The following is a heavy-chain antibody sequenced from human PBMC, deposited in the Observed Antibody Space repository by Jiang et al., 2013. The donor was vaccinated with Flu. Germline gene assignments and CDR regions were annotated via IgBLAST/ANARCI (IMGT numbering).Heavy chain of an antibody. V-gene: IGHV3-7*03. J-gene: IGHJ4*02. CDR3: ATVTY. CDR2: IKEDGSKK. Sequence: VQLVESGGGLVQRGGSLRLSCAASGFSLRNFWMTWVRQAPGKGLEWVANIKEDGSKKYYVDSVKGRFTISRDNTENYLYLQMDSLRVEDMAVYYCATVTYWGQGTLVTV. CDR1: GFSLRNFW.